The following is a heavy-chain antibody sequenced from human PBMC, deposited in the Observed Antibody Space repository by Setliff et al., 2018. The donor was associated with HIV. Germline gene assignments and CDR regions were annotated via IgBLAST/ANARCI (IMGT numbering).Heavy chain of an antibody. Sequence: ASVKVSCKASEYTFTDYFIHWVRQAPGQGLEWMGWISPNNGATNIPQRFRGRVTMTRDTSINTAYMEMSGLRSDDTAVYYCARQLSNSLDYWGQGTLVTVSS. CDR3: ARQLSNSLDY. CDR1: EYTFTDYF. J-gene: IGHJ4*02. D-gene: IGHD7-27*01. CDR2: ISPNNGAT. V-gene: IGHV1-2*02.